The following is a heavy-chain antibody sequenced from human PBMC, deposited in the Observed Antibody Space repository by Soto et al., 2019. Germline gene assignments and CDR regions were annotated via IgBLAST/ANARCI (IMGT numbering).Heavy chain of an antibody. V-gene: IGHV3-15*01. CDR1: GFTFSNAW. Sequence: EVQLVESGGGLVKPGGSLRLSCAASGFTFSNAWMTWVRQAPGKGLEWVGRIKSKTDGGTTDYTAPVKGRFTISRDDSKNTVYLQMNSLKIEDTAVYYCSAGVGRVGTEYWGQGTLVTVSS. D-gene: IGHD1-26*01. CDR3: SAGVGRVGTEY. J-gene: IGHJ4*02. CDR2: IKSKTDGGTT.